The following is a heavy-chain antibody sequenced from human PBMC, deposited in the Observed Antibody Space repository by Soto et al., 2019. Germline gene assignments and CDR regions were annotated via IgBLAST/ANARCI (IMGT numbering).Heavy chain of an antibody. CDR1: GFTFSSFG. J-gene: IGHJ6*02. V-gene: IGHV3-NL1*01. D-gene: IGHD4-4*01. Sequence: PGGSLRLSCAASGFTFSSFGMHWVRQAPGKGLEWVSILYRGGYIRYRDSVLGRFTISRDTSENTLYLQMNYLTVEDTATYYCARPDDNSFPSGLDVGGQGTTVTVSS. CDR2: LYRGGYIR. CDR3: ARPDDNSFPSGLDV.